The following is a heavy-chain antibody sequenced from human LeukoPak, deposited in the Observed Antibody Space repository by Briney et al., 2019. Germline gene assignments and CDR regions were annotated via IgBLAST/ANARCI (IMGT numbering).Heavy chain of an antibody. CDR2: ISSSSSYI. V-gene: IGHV3-21*01. J-gene: IGHJ4*02. CDR1: GFTFSSYS. D-gene: IGHD3-10*01. CDR3: ARDRSGMLPNYFDY. Sequence: GGSLRLSCAASGFTFSSYSMNWVRQAPGKGLEWVSSISSSSSYIYYADSVKGRFTTSRDNAKNSLYLQMNSLRAEDTAVYYCARDRSGMLPNYFDYWGQVTLVTVSS.